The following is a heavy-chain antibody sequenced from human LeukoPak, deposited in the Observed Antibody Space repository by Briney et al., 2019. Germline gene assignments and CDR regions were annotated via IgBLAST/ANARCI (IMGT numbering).Heavy chain of an antibody. CDR3: ARESRAGYDDVWESDRYTGLDC. D-gene: IGHD3-16*02. Sequence: PGGSLRLSCAASGFAFRTYEMNWVRQAPGKGLEWVSYIKNSGSTIYYADSVKGRFTISRDNAKSSLYLQMNSLRVDDTAVYYCARESRAGYDDVWESDRYTGLDCWGQGTLVTVSS. J-gene: IGHJ4*02. V-gene: IGHV3-48*03. CDR2: IKNSGSTI. CDR1: GFAFRTYE.